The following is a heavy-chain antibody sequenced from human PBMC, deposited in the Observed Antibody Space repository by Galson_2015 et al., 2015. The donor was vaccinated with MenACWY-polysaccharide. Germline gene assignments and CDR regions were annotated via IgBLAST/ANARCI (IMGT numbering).Heavy chain of an antibody. CDR2: ISYDGSNK. D-gene: IGHD3-3*01. CDR3: AKDREGVDSRFSMDV. J-gene: IGHJ6*04. CDR1: GFTFSSYG. V-gene: IGHV3-30*18. Sequence: SLRLSCAASGFTFSSYGMHWVRQAPGKGLEWVAVISYDGSNKYYADSVKGRFTISRDNSKNTLYLQMNSLRAEDTAVYYCAKDREGVDSRFSMDVWGKGTTVTVSS.